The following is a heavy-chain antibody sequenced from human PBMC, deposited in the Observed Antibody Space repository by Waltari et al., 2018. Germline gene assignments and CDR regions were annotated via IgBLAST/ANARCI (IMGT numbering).Heavy chain of an antibody. Sequence: QVQLVESGGGVVQPGRSLRLSCAASGFTFSSYGMHWVRQAPGKGLEWVAVRWYDGSNKYYADSVKGRFTISRDNSKNTLYLQMNSLRAEDTAVYYCAREVQWELNPSYFDYWGQGTLVTVSS. D-gene: IGHD1-26*01. CDR1: GFTFSSYG. CDR3: AREVQWELNPSYFDY. J-gene: IGHJ4*02. CDR2: RWYDGSNK. V-gene: IGHV3-33*01.